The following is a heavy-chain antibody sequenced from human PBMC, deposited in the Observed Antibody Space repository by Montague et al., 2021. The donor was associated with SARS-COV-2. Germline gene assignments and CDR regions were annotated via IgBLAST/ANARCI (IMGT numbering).Heavy chain of an antibody. CDR3: AGAVSGRSAVNWFDP. CDR2: IYYSGGI. CDR1: GGSMSDHY. D-gene: IGHD3-3*01. J-gene: IGHJ5*02. V-gene: IGHV4-59*11. Sequence: SETLSLTCTVSGGSMSDHYWAWIRQPPGKGLEWLAYIYYSGGINSNASLKSRVSMSVDTSKNQFSLKLTSVTAADTAVYYCAGAVSGRSAVNWFDPWGQGTLVTVSS.